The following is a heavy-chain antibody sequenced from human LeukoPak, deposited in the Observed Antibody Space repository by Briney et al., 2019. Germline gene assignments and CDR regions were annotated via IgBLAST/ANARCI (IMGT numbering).Heavy chain of an antibody. CDR3: ATDRGGYGSGSYDY. Sequence: GGSLRLSCAASGFTFSSYAMSWVRQAPGKRLEWVSAISGSGGSTYYADSVKGRFTISRDNSKNTLYLQMNSLRAEDTAVYYCATDRGGYGSGSYDYWGQGTLVTVSS. D-gene: IGHD3-10*01. V-gene: IGHV3-23*01. CDR2: ISGSGGST. J-gene: IGHJ4*02. CDR1: GFTFSSYA.